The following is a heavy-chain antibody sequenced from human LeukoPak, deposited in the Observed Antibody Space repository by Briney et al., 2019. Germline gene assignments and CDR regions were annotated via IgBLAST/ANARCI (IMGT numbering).Heavy chain of an antibody. CDR3: TRGSGSYADS. J-gene: IGHJ4*02. CDR1: GGSISSYY. V-gene: IGHV4-59*01. D-gene: IGHD3-10*01. CDR2: IYYSRST. Sequence: PSETLSLICNVSGGSISSYYWSWIRQPPGKGLDWIGYIYYSRSTNYNPSLKSRVTISVDTSKNQFSLKLSSVTAADTAVYYCTRGSGSYADSWGPGTLVTVSS.